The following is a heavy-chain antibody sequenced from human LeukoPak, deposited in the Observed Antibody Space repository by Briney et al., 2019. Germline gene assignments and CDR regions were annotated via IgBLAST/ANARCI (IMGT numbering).Heavy chain of an antibody. CDR1: GFTFSRYW. J-gene: IGHJ6*03. CDR3: ARGPGDSSWYYYYMDV. V-gene: IGHV3-7*01. CDR2: IKQDATEK. Sequence: GGSLRLSCAASGFTFSRYWMSWVRQAPGKGLECVAIIKQDATEKYYVDSVKGRFTISRDNAKNSLYLQMNSLRAEDTAVYYCARGPGDSSWYYYYMDVWGKGTTVTVSS. D-gene: IGHD6-13*01.